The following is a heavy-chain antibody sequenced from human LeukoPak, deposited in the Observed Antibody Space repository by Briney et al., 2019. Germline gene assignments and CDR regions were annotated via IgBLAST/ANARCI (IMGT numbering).Heavy chain of an antibody. CDR2: ISVSGGSP. CDR1: GFTFSSYA. V-gene: IGHV3-23*01. CDR3: AEDRPYSTVYYFDY. J-gene: IGHJ4*02. D-gene: IGHD6-13*01. Sequence: GGSLRLSCAASGFTFSSYAMSWVRQAPGKGLEWVSGISVSGGSPYYADSAKGRFTISRDNSKNTLYLQINSLRAEDTAVYCCAEDRPYSTVYYFDYWGQGTLVTVSS.